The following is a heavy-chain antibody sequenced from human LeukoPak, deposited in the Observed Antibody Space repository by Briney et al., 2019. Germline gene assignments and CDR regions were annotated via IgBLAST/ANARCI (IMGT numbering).Heavy chain of an antibody. J-gene: IGHJ3*02. D-gene: IGHD5-24*01. V-gene: IGHV1-2*02. CDR2: INPNSGGT. CDR1: GYTFTGYY. CDR3: AREARGMATNAHDTFDI. Sequence: GASVKVSCKASGYTFTGYYMHWVRQAPGQGLEWMGWINPNSGGTNYAQKFQGRVTMTRDTSISTAYMELSRLRSDDTAVYYCAREARGMATNAHDTFDIWGQGTMVTVSS.